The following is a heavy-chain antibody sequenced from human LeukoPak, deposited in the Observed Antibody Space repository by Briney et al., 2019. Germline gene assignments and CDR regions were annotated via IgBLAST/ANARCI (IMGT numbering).Heavy chain of an antibody. CDR2: ISWNSGSI. Sequence: SGRSLRLSCAASGFTFDDYAMHWVRQAPGKCLEWVSGISWNSGSIGYADSVKGRFTISRDNAKNSLYLQMNSLRAEDTALYYCAKDMGTGYVVPAAIPPYYYYYGMDVWGQGTTVTVSS. D-gene: IGHD2-2*02. J-gene: IGHJ6*02. V-gene: IGHV3-9*01. CDR1: GFTFDDYA. CDR3: AKDMGTGYVVPAAIPPYYYYYGMDV.